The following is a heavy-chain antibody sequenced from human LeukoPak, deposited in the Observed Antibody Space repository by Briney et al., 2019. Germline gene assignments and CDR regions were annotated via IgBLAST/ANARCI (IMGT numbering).Heavy chain of an antibody. CDR2: IYNGGSNT. V-gene: IGHV3-74*01. CDR1: GFTFSTYW. D-gene: IGHD6-6*01. J-gene: IGHJ4*02. CDR3: ARVRSDYSSSSPPDY. Sequence: GGSLRLSCAASGFTFSTYWMHWVRQAPGKGLVWVSRIYNGGSNTLYADSVRGRFTISRDNAKNTLYLQMNSLRAEDTAIYYCARVRSDYSSSSPPDYWGQGTPVTVSS.